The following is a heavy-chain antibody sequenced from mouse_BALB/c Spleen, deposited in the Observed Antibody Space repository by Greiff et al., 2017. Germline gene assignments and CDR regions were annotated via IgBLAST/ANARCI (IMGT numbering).Heavy chain of an antibody. J-gene: IGHJ4*01. CDR2: IYPGDGDT. CDR3: ARSPFYDYDRGAYAMDY. D-gene: IGHD2-4*01. CDR1: GYAFSSSW. V-gene: IGHV1-82*01. Sequence: MQLQQSGPELVKPGASVKISCKASGYAFSSSWMNWVKQRPGQGLEWIGRIYPGDGDTNYNGKFKGKATLTADKSSSTAYMQLSSLTSVDSAVYFCARSPFYDYDRGAYAMDYWGQGTSVTVSS.